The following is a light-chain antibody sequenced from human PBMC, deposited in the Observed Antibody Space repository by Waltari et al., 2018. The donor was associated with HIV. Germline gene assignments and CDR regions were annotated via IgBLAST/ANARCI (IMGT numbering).Light chain of an antibody. CDR3: QTGGTGIVV. J-gene: IGLJ2*01. Sequence: HLVLTPPPSASASLRASVKLTCTPSSRHTTYAIASHQQQPEKGPRFLMKVNSDGSHTGGDGIPDRFSGSSSGAQRYLTISSLQSAVEADYYCQTGGTGIVVFGGGTKLTVL. CDR1: SRHTTYA. V-gene: IGLV4-69*01. CDR2: VNSDGSH.